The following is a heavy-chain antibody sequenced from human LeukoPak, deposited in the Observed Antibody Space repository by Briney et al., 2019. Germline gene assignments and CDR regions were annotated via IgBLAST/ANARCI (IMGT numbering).Heavy chain of an antibody. CDR1: GFFFSDYA. CDR2: ISGNGHSP. V-gene: IGHV3-64*01. CDR3: ARDVDPSDFGPDALDI. J-gene: IGHJ3*02. Sequence: PGGSLRLSCAASGFFFSDYAMHWVRQAPGNGLELVSFISGNGHSPYYANSVKGRFTISRDNSKNTLYLHMASLRTDDMGVYYCARDVDPSDFGPDALDIWGQGTLVTVSS. D-gene: IGHD3-10*01.